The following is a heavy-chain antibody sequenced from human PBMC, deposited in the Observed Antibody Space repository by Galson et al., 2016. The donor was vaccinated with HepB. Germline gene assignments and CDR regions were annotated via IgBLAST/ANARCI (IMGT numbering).Heavy chain of an antibody. CDR1: GDSIRGNHW. Sequence: SETLSLTCSVSGDSIRGNHWWTWVRQAPGKGLEWIGQVFYSGHTNYSPSLKSRVTISVDTSKNQFPLKLSSVTAADTAVYYCATSTPLITFGEVTITSHEYYMDVWGKGTTVTVSS. J-gene: IGHJ6*03. CDR3: ATSTPLITFGEVTITSHEYYMDV. V-gene: IGHV4/OR15-8*01. CDR2: VFYSGHT. D-gene: IGHD3-16*01.